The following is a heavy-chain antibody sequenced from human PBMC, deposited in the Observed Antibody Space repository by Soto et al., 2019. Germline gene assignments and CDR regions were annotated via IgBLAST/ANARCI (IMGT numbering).Heavy chain of an antibody. Sequence: QVQLVQSGADVKKPGSSVRVSCKASGGTFSTYAINWVRQAPGHGLEWMGGILPIFNKTHYAQNFQGRVTIIADKSTSTSDMELRSLRSEDTAVYYCARDGVQFLYKSYFDTWGQGTLVNVPS. J-gene: IGHJ5*02. CDR3: ARDGVQFLYKSYFDT. CDR1: GGTFSTYA. V-gene: IGHV1-69*06. CDR2: ILPIFNKT. D-gene: IGHD3-3*01.